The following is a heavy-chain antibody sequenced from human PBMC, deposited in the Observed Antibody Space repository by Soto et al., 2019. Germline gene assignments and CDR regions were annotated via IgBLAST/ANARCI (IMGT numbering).Heavy chain of an antibody. Sequence: QVQLVESGGGVVQPGRSLRLSCAASGFTFSNYGIHWVRQAPGKGLEWVAVISYDGNNKYYADSVKGRFTISRDNSKNTLYLEMNRLRAEDTAVYYCGKGWGYHGSRNAHFDYWGQGTLVTVSS. J-gene: IGHJ4*02. V-gene: IGHV3-30*18. CDR3: GKGWGYHGSRNAHFDY. CDR1: GFTFSNYG. D-gene: IGHD3-10*01. CDR2: ISYDGNNK.